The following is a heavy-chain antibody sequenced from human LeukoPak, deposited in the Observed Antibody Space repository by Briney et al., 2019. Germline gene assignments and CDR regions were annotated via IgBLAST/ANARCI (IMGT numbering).Heavy chain of an antibody. Sequence: ASVKVSCKASGYTFTSYAVHWVRQAPGQRLEWMGWINAGNGNTKYSQKFQARVTITRDTSASTAYMELSSLRSEDTAVYYCARSITMIVVAPHYWGQRTLVTVSS. J-gene: IGHJ4*02. D-gene: IGHD3-22*01. V-gene: IGHV1-3*01. CDR1: GYTFTSYA. CDR2: INAGNGNT. CDR3: ARSITMIVVAPHY.